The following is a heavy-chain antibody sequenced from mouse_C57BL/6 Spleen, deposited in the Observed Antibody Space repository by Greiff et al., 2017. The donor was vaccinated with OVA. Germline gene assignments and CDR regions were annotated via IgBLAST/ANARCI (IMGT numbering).Heavy chain of an antibody. CDR3: APKGDYDKGYFDV. D-gene: IGHD2-4*01. CDR1: GYTFTSYW. Sequence: QVQLQQPGAELVKPGASVKLSCKASGYTFTSYWMHWVKQRPGQGLEWIGMIHPNSGSTNYNEKFKSKATLTVDKSSSTAYMQLSSLTSEDSAVYYCAPKGDYDKGYFDVWGTGTTVTVSS. J-gene: IGHJ1*03. CDR2: IHPNSGST. V-gene: IGHV1-64*01.